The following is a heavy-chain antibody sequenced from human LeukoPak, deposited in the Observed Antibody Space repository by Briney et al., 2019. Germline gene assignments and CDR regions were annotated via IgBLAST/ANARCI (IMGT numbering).Heavy chain of an antibody. V-gene: IGHV4-30-4*07. J-gene: IGHJ4*02. CDR1: GGSISSGGYS. CDR2: IYYSGST. Sequence: SETLSLTCAVSGGSISSGGYSWSWIRQPPGKGLEWIGYIYYSGSTYYNPSLKSRVTISVDTSKNQFSLKLSSVTAADTAVYYCARDLRDTAMVTHPFDYWGQGTLVTVSS. D-gene: IGHD5-18*01. CDR3: ARDLRDTAMVTHPFDY.